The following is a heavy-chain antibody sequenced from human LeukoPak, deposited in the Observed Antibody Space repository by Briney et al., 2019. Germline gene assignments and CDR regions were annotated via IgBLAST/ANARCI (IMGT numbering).Heavy chain of an antibody. D-gene: IGHD5-12*01. Sequence: SETLSLTCTVSGGSISSSSYYWGWIRQPPGKGLEWIGSIYYSGSTYYNPSLKSRVTISVDTSKNQFSLRLSSVTAADTAVYYCARARGYSGYDWGFDYWGQGTLVTVSS. V-gene: IGHV4-39*07. CDR1: GGSISSSSYY. CDR2: IYYSGST. CDR3: ARARGYSGYDWGFDY. J-gene: IGHJ4*02.